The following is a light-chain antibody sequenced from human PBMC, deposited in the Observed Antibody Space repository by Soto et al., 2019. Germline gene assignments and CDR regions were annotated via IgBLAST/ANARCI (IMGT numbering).Light chain of an antibody. J-gene: IGKJ1*01. Sequence: DIQMAQSPSTLSASVGDRVTITCRASQSISSWLAWYRRKPGKAPKLLIYDASSLESGVPSRFSGSGSGTEFTLTISSLQPDDFATYYCQHYDSYPWTFGQGTKVDNK. V-gene: IGKV1-5*01. CDR3: QHYDSYPWT. CDR1: QSISSW. CDR2: DAS.